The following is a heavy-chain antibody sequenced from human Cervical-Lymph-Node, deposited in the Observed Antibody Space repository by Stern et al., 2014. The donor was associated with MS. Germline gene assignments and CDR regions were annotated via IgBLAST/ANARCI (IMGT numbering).Heavy chain of an antibody. J-gene: IGHJ6*02. CDR2: IVGSSGIT. Sequence: EVQLEESGGGLVQPGGSLRLSCAASGFTFESYTMSWVRQAPGKGLEWVSGIVGSSGITFYADSVKGRFTISRARLKTTLFLQMNSRRADDPAVYYCATPPLGYCAGTSCLDVWGQGTTVTVSS. V-gene: IGHV3-23*04. CDR3: ATPPLGYCAGTSCLDV. CDR1: GFTFESYT. D-gene: IGHD2-2*01.